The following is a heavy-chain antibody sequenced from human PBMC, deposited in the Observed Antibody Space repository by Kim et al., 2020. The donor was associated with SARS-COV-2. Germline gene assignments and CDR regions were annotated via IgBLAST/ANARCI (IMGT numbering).Heavy chain of an antibody. Sequence: KYSHKFQGRGTLTRDTSATTAYMELSSLTSEDTAVYYCAKGSSQFDNWGQGTMVTVSS. D-gene: IGHD3-10*01. J-gene: IGHJ3*02. CDR3: AKGSSQFDN. V-gene: IGHV1-3*01.